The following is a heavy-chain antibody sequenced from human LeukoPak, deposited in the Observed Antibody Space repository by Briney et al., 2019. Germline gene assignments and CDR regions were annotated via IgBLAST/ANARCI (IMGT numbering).Heavy chain of an antibody. Sequence: GGSLRLSCLASGFTFGDYSMNWVRQAPGKGLEWVSSISSSSSYIYYADSVKGRFTISRDNAKNSLYLQMNSLRAEDTAVYYCARNYYYDSSGYYGGYFDYWGQGTLVTVSS. V-gene: IGHV3-21*01. D-gene: IGHD3-22*01. CDR3: ARNYYYDSSGYYGGYFDY. J-gene: IGHJ4*02. CDR1: GFTFGDYS. CDR2: ISSSSSYI.